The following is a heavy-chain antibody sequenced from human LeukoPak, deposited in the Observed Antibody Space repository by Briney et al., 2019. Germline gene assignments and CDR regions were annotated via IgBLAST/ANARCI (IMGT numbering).Heavy chain of an antibody. J-gene: IGHJ5*02. V-gene: IGHV5-51*01. CDR2: IYPGDSDT. CDR1: GYSFTNYW. D-gene: IGHD5-18*01. Sequence: GESLKISCKGSGYSFTNYWIAWVRQMPGKGLEWMGLIYPGDSDTRYSPSFQGQVTISADKSISTAYLQWSSLKASDTAMYYCARRRGYSYGYDLGNWFDPWGQGTLVTVSS. CDR3: ARRRGYSYGYDLGNWFDP.